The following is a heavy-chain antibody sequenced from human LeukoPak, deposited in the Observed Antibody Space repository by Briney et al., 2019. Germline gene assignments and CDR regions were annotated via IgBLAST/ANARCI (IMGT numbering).Heavy chain of an antibody. CDR3: ARGWYYDY. CDR2: IKQDGSEK. CDR1: GFTFSSYW. J-gene: IGHJ4*02. D-gene: IGHD6-13*01. V-gene: IGHV3-7*01. Sequence: QPGGSLRLSCADSGFTFSSYWMRWVRQAAGKGLEWVANIKQDGSEKYYVDSVKGRFTISRDNAKNSLYLQMNSLRAEDTSVYYCARGWYYDYWGQGTLVTVSS.